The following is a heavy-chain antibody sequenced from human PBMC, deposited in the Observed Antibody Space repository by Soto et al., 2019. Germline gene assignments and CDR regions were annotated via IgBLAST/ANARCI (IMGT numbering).Heavy chain of an antibody. J-gene: IGHJ6*02. CDR2: ISPTGEQR. CDR1: RFTFRNYG. D-gene: IGHD3-10*01. CDR3: AKRYGSGSYRDFNSYYGMDI. Sequence: VGSLRLSCAASRFTFRNYGMSWVRQGPGKGLEWVSGISPTGEQRFYVDSVKGRFFISRDNSQSTLSLEMSNLRADDTAVYYCAKRYGSGSYRDFNSYYGMDICGQRTSVTVSS. V-gene: IGHV3-23*01.